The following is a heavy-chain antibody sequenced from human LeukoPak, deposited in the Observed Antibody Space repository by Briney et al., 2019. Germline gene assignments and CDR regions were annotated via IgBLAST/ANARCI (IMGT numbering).Heavy chain of an antibody. V-gene: IGHV3-49*03. CDR3: TRKRDCSTTTCYASLFYGMDV. CDR1: GFTFGDYA. CDR2: IRSNIFGGTT. D-gene: IGHD2-2*01. Sequence: GGSLRLSCTGSGFTFGDYAMSWFRQAPGKGLEWVGFIRSNIFGGTTVYAASVKGRFTISRDDSKSVAYLQMNSLKIEDTAVFYCTRKRDCSTTTCYASLFYGMDVWGQGTTVTVSS. J-gene: IGHJ6*02.